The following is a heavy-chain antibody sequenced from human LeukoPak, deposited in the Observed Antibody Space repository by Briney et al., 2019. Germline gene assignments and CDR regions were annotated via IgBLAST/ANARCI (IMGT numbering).Heavy chain of an antibody. J-gene: IGHJ6*03. CDR3: ARAVAVAGSYYYYMDV. Sequence: PSETLSLTCTVSGGSISSYYWSWIRQPPGKGLEWIGYIYYSGSTNYNPSLKSRVTISVDTSKNQFSLKLSSVTAADTAVYYCARAVAVAGSYYYYMDVWGKGTTVTVSS. CDR1: GGSISSYY. V-gene: IGHV4-59*12. D-gene: IGHD6-19*01. CDR2: IYYSGST.